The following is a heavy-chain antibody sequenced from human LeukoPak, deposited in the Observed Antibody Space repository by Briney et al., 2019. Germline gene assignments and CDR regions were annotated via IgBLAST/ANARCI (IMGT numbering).Heavy chain of an antibody. CDR2: ISPYNGNT. CDR1: GYTFSSHS. D-gene: IGHD6-13*01. Sequence: GASVMVSCKTSGYTFSSHSMNWVRQAPGQGLEWLGWISPYNGNTKYAQKIQGRATMITDISTSTAYMELSRLRSDDTAVYYCARARPRIAAAERGYYYMDVWGKGTTVTVSS. CDR3: ARARPRIAAAERGYYYMDV. V-gene: IGHV1-18*01. J-gene: IGHJ6*03.